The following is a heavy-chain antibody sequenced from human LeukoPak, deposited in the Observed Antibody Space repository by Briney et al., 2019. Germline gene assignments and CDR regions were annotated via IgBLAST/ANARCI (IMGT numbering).Heavy chain of an antibody. V-gene: IGHV3-7*01. CDR3: AAHCGSDCSNPGDY. CDR1: GFTFSTYW. Sequence: GGSLRLSCAASGFTFSTYWMSWVRQAPGKGLEWVANIKQDGSEKYYVDSVKGRFIISRDNAEKSLYLQMNSLRAEDTAVYYCAAHCGSDCSNPGDYWGQGTLVTVSS. J-gene: IGHJ4*02. CDR2: IKQDGSEK. D-gene: IGHD2-21*02.